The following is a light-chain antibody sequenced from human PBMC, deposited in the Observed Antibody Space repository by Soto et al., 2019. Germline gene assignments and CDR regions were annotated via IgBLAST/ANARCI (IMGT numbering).Light chain of an antibody. CDR1: ESIARH. J-gene: IGKJ5*01. V-gene: IGKV1-39*01. CDR2: AAS. CDR3: QQTHSTLSIT. Sequence: DIQMTQSPSSLSASVGDRVTITCRASESIARHLNWYQQKPGRAPNLLIYAASSLQNGVPSRFRGGGSGTDFTLTISNLQPEDFATYYCQQTHSTLSITFGQGTRLEIK.